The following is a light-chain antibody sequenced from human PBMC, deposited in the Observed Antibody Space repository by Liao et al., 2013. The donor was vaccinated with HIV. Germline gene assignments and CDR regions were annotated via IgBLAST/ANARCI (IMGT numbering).Light chain of an antibody. CDR1: NIGSKT. CDR2: KDN. CDR3: QSAESSGTYVV. J-gene: IGLJ2*01. Sequence: SYELTQPPSVSVAPGKTARITCGGNNIGSKTVHWYQQKPGQAPVVVIYKDNERPSGIPERFSGSSSGTTVTLTISGVQAEDEADYYCQSAESSGTYVVFGGGTKLTVL. V-gene: IGLV3-25*03.